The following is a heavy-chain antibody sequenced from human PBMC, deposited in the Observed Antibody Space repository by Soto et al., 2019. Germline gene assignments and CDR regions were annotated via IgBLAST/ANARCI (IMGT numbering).Heavy chain of an antibody. J-gene: IGHJ2*01. CDR1: GFTFGSYS. CDR2: ISGSGEST. CDR3: AKGGEYWYFDL. V-gene: IGHV3-23*01. D-gene: IGHD3-10*01. Sequence: EMQLLASGGGLVQPGGSLRLSCAASGFTFGSYSISWIRQPPGKGLEWVATISGSGESTYYADSVKGRFTISRDNSKNTLYLQMNSLRAEDTAVYHCAKGGEYWYFDLWGRGTLVTVSS.